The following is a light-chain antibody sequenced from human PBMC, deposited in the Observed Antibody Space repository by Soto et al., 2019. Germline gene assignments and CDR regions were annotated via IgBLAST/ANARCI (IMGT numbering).Light chain of an antibody. V-gene: IGKV1-12*01. Sequence: DSQMTQSPSSLSASVGDRVTITCRASQGIDRWLAWYQQKPGEAPKVLIYAASSLRSGVPSRFSGSGYGTDFSLTISSLQPEDLATYYCKQSKSFPLTFGGGTKVDIK. CDR1: QGIDRW. CDR2: AAS. J-gene: IGKJ4*01. CDR3: KQSKSFPLT.